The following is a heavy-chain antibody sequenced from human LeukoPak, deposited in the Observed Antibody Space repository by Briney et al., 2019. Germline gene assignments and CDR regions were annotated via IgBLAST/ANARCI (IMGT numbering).Heavy chain of an antibody. J-gene: IGHJ4*02. CDR1: GGSFRQYY. CDR3: ASGTRNTWRWLHALGY. V-gene: IGHV4-34*01. CDR2: INYSGGN. Sequence: SETLSLTCAVYGGSFRQYYWSWMRQPPGKGLEWIGEINYSGGNNYNPSLKSRLTISVDTSKNQFSLGLSSVTAADTAIYYCASGTRNTWRWLHALGYWGQGTLVTVSS. D-gene: IGHD5-24*01.